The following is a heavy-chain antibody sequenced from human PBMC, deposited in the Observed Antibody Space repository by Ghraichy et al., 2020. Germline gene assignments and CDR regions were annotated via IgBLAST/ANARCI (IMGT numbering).Heavy chain of an antibody. Sequence: SQTLSLTCAVYGGSFSGYYWSWIRQPPGKGLEWIGEINHSGSTNYNPSLKSRVTISVDTSKNQFSLKLSSVTAADTAVYYCARQARMVPYYYYGMDVWGQGTTVTVSS. D-gene: IGHD2-8*01. CDR3: ARQARMVPYYYYGMDV. V-gene: IGHV4-34*01. CDR1: GGSFSGYY. CDR2: INHSGST. J-gene: IGHJ6*02.